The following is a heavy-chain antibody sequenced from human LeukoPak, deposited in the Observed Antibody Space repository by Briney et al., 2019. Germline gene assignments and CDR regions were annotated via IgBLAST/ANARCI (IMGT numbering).Heavy chain of an antibody. CDR1: GDSVSSNSAA. V-gene: IGHV6-1*01. Sequence: SQTLSLTCAISGDSVSSNSAAWNWIRQSPSRGLEWLGRTYYRSKWYNDYAVSVKSRITINPDTSKNQFSLQLNSVTPEDTAVYYCARCYYGSGRHHKTPPPEYYYYYYYMDVWGKGTTVTVSS. CDR2: TYYRSKWYN. CDR3: ARCYYGSGRHHKTPPPEYYYYYYYMDV. J-gene: IGHJ6*03. D-gene: IGHD3-10*01.